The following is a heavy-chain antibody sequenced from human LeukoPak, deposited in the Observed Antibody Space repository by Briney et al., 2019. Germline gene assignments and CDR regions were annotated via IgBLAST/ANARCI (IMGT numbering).Heavy chain of an antibody. CDR1: GFTFSSYS. J-gene: IGHJ3*02. Sequence: GGSLRLSCAASGFTFSSYSMNWVRQAPGKGLEWVSSISSSSSYIYYADSVKGRFTISRDNAKNSLYLQMNSLRAEDTAVYYCARAGWFGESRGGDAFDIWGQGTMVTVSS. V-gene: IGHV3-21*04. CDR3: ARAGWFGESRGGDAFDI. CDR2: ISSSSSYI. D-gene: IGHD3-10*01.